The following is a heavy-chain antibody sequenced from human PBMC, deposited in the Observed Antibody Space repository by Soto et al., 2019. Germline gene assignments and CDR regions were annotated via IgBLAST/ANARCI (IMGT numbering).Heavy chain of an antibody. D-gene: IGHD3-22*01. V-gene: IGHV3-23*01. CDR3: AKDGRRYYDSSGYYYDGTSDFDY. CDR1: GFTFSSYA. J-gene: IGHJ4*02. CDR2: ISCSGGST. Sequence: PGGSLRLSCAASGFTFSSYAMSWVRQAPGKGLESVSAISCSGGSTYYSDSVKGRFTISRDNSKNTLYLQMNSLRAEDTAVYYCAKDGRRYYDSSGYYYDGTSDFDYWGQGTLVTVSS.